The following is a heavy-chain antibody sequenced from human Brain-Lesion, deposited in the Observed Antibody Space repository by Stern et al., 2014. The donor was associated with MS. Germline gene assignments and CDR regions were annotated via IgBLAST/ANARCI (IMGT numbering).Heavy chain of an antibody. V-gene: IGHV1-24*01. CDR2: FDPDDGET. CDR1: GYTLTELS. D-gene: IGHD1-26*01. Sequence: VHLVESGAEVKKPGDSVKVSCKVSGYTLTELSMHWVRQAPRKGLEWMGGFDPDDGETIYAQQFQGRVTMTEDTSTDTAYMELSSLRSEDTAVYYCATLSPGAGGNYYRHFDYWGQGTLVTVSS. J-gene: IGHJ4*02. CDR3: ATLSPGAGGNYYRHFDY.